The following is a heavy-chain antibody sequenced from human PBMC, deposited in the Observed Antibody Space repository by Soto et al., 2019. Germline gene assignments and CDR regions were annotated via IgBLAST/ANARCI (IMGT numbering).Heavy chain of an antibody. V-gene: IGHV1-46*01. Sequence: QVQLVQSGAEVKRPGASVKVSCKASGGTFTTYLIHWVRQAPGQGLEWMGIINPSGGSTSYALKYEGRVTRTRETATSTVYMERSSLRSEDTAVYDGARDGAICGADCYPNWDFDHWGRGTLVTGSS. CDR3: ARDGAICGADCYPNWDFDH. CDR1: GGTFTTYL. D-gene: IGHD2-21*02. CDR2: INPSGGST. J-gene: IGHJ2*01.